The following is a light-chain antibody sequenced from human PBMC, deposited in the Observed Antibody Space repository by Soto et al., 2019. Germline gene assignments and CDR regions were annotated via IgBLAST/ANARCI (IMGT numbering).Light chain of an antibody. CDR1: SSDVGGYNY. CDR3: SSYTSSSTLARYV. V-gene: IGLV2-14*01. J-gene: IGLJ1*01. Sequence: QSVLTQPASVSGSPGQSISISCTGTSSDVGGYNYVSWYQQHPGKAPKLMIYDVSNRPSGVSNRFSGSKSGNTASLTISGLQAEDEADYYCSSYTSSSTLARYVFGNGTKVTVL. CDR2: DVS.